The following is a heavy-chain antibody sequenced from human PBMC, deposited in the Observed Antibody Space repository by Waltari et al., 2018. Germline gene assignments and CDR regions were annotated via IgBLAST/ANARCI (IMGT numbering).Heavy chain of an antibody. Sequence: QVQLVESGGGLVKPGGSLRLSCAASGFTFSDHYMSWIRQAPGKGLECISYIGYSGTTITYADSVKGRFTISRDNAKNSLYLQMNSLTAEDTAVYFCSRDPRWLDVWGKGTLVTVSS. J-gene: IGHJ5*02. V-gene: IGHV3-11*01. CDR2: IGYSGTTI. CDR3: SRDPRWLDV. CDR1: GFTFSDHY.